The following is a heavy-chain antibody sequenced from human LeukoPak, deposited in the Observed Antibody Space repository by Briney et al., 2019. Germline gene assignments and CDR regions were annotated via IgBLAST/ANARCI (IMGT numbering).Heavy chain of an antibody. J-gene: IGHJ4*02. CDR1: GFTFSSYN. CDR2: ISASRRYI. CDR3: ARELSAHQDFDY. Sequence: GGSLRLSSAASGFTFSSYNMNWVRQAPGKGLEWVSSISASRRYISHADSVKGRFTISGDNAKSSLYLQMNSLRAEDTAVYYCARELSAHQDFDYWGQGTLVTVSS. D-gene: IGHD2-2*01. V-gene: IGHV3-21*01.